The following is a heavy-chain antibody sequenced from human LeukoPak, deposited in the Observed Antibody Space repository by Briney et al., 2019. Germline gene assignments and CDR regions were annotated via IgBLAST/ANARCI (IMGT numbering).Heavy chain of an antibody. V-gene: IGHV3-64*01. CDR1: GFTFSSYA. CDR3: ARSNLVGATTY. J-gene: IGHJ4*02. D-gene: IGHD1-26*01. Sequence: SGGSLRLSCAASGFTFSSYAMHWVRQAPGKGLEYVSAISSNGGSTYYANSVKGRFTISRDNPKNTLYLQMGSLRAEDMAVYYCARSNLVGATTYWGQGTLVTVSS. CDR2: ISSNGGST.